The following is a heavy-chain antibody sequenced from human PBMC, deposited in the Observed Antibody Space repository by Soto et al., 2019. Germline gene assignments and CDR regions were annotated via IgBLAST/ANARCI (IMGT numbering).Heavy chain of an antibody. CDR1: GFTFNSYS. D-gene: IGHD6-6*01. CDR2: ISGSGCST. J-gene: IGHJ6*03. Sequence: PEGSLRLSCAASGFTFNSYSFSFVRRAPGKRLESVSAISGSGCSTYLADSAKSRFTFSRNNYKNTLYLQINRLRAEHTAVYYCAKWAAPKVDYYYYYYMDVWGKVTTITVAS. CDR3: AKWAAPKVDYYYYYYMDV. V-gene: IGHV3-23*01.